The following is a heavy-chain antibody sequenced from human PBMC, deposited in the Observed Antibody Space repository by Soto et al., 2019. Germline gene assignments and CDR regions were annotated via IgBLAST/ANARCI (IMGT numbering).Heavy chain of an antibody. CDR2: IDPSDSYT. J-gene: IGHJ6*02. CDR3: ERKASGMDV. CDR1: GYIFTSYW. Sequence: PGESLKISCKGSGYIFTSYWISWVRQMPGKGLEWMGRIDPSDSYTNYSPSFQGHVTISADKSISTAYLQWSSLKASDTAMYYCERKASGMDVWGQVTTVTVSS. V-gene: IGHV5-10-1*01.